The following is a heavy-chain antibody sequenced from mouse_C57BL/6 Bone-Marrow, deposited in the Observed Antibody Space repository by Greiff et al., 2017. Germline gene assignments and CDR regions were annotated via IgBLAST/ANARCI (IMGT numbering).Heavy chain of an antibody. D-gene: IGHD2-1*01. CDR2: LHPNSGSP. J-gene: IGHJ1*03. V-gene: IGHV1-64*01. Sequence: QVQLQQPGAELVKPGASVTLSCKASGYTFTSYWMHWVKQRPGPGLEWIGMLHPNSGSPNYNEKFKSTATLTVDNSSSPAYMQRSSLTSEDAAVYCCARDGNYPYWYFDVGGTGTTVTVSS. CDR1: GYTFTSYW. CDR3: ARDGNYPYWYFDV.